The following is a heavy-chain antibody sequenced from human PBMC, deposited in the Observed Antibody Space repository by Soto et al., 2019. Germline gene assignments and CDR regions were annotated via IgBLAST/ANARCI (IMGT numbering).Heavy chain of an antibody. Sequence: HPGGSLRLSCTASGFTCSRYWMNWVRQAPGKGLEWVANIKQDGVEKHYVDSVEGRFTISRDNAQNSLYLQMNSLGAEDTAVYYCARGAAGGFPFPEYWGQGTLVTVSS. J-gene: IGHJ4*02. CDR3: ARGAAGGFPFPEY. V-gene: IGHV3-7*04. CDR2: IKQDGVEK. D-gene: IGHD6-13*01. CDR1: GFTCSRYW.